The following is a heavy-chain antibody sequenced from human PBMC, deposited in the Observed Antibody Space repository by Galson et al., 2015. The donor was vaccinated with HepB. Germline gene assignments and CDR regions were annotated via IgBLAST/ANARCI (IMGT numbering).Heavy chain of an antibody. J-gene: IGHJ3*02. CDR2: FDPEDGET. D-gene: IGHD3-9*01. CDR1: GYTLTELS. CDR3: ATVSYDILNPMSFDI. Sequence: SVKVSGKVSGYTLTELSMHWVRQAPGKGLEWMGGFDPEDGETIYAQKFQGRVTMTEDTSKDTAYMELSSLRSEDTAVYYCATVSYDILNPMSFDIWGQGTMVTVSS. V-gene: IGHV1-24*01.